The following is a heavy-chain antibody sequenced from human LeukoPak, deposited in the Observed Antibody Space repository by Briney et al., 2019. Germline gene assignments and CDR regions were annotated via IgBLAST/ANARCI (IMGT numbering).Heavy chain of an antibody. Sequence: TSSETLSLTCAVYGGSFSGYYWSWIRRPPGKGLEWIGEINHSGSTNYNPSLKSRVTISVDTSKNQFSLKLSSVTAADTAVYYCARDGIAARPYGMDVWGQGTTVTVSS. J-gene: IGHJ6*02. CDR3: ARDGIAARPYGMDV. CDR1: GGSFSGYY. V-gene: IGHV4-34*01. D-gene: IGHD6-6*01. CDR2: INHSGST.